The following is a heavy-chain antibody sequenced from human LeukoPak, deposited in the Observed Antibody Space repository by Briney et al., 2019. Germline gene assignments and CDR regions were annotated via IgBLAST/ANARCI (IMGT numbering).Heavy chain of an antibody. Sequence: SETLSLTCAVYGGSFSGYYWSWIRQPPGKGLEWIGEINHSGSTNYNPSLKSRVTISVDTSKNQFSLKLSSVTAADTAVYYRARGVTLDYWGQGTLVTVSS. CDR1: GGSFSGYY. D-gene: IGHD4-11*01. CDR3: ARGVTLDY. J-gene: IGHJ4*02. V-gene: IGHV4-34*01. CDR2: INHSGST.